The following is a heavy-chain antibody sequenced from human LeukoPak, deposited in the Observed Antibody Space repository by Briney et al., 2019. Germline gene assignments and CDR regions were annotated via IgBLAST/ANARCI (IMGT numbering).Heavy chain of an antibody. V-gene: IGHV3-21*04. CDR1: GFTFSSYS. J-gene: IGHJ6*02. CDR2: ISSSSSYI. D-gene: IGHD1-14*01. CDR3: ARSQSGRYYYGMDV. Sequence: GGSLRLSCAASGFTFSSYSMNWVRQAPGKGLEWVSSISSSSSYIYYADSVKGRFTISRDNSKNTLYLQMNSLRAEDTAVYYCARSQSGRYYYGMDVWGQGTTVTVSS.